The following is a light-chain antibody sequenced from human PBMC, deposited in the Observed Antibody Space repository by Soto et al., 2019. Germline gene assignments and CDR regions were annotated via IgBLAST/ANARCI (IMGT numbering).Light chain of an antibody. J-gene: IGLJ3*02. Sequence: QSALTQPASVSASPGQSITISCTGTSSDIGGHNHVSWYQQHPGKTPKLMIYDVTKRPSGVSNRFSGSKSGNTASLTISGLQAEDEADYYCSSYTNTSIWVFGGGTKLAVL. CDR2: DVT. V-gene: IGLV2-14*03. CDR1: SSDIGGHNH. CDR3: SSYTNTSIWV.